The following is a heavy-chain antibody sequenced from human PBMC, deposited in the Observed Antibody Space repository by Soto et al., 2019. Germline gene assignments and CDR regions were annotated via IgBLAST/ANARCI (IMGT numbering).Heavy chain of an antibody. J-gene: IGHJ6*02. CDR1: GYIFVNYG. V-gene: IGHV1-18*01. CDR3: VMVDNFVTPTPQDV. Sequence: QVQLVQSGDEVKKPGASVKVSCKASGYIFVNYGIAWVRQAPGQGLEWMGWISPYTGNTNSATKVQGRLTMTTDTXXSTAYMDLGSLTSDDTAVYYCVMVDNFVTPTPQDVWGQGPTVTVSS. D-gene: IGHD3-16*02. CDR2: ISPYTGNT.